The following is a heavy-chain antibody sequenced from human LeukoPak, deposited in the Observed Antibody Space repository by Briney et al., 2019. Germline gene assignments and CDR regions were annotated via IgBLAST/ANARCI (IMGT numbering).Heavy chain of an antibody. CDR1: GFTVSNNY. Sequence: PGGSLRLSCAASGFTVSNNYMIWVRQAPGKGLEWVSLICNGVTNYADSVKGRFTISRDNSKNTLYLQMNSLRVEDTAVYYCAPALYDLWSGALFDYWGQGTLVTVSS. CDR2: ICNGVT. CDR3: APALYDLWSGALFDY. J-gene: IGHJ4*02. V-gene: IGHV3-53*01. D-gene: IGHD3-3*01.